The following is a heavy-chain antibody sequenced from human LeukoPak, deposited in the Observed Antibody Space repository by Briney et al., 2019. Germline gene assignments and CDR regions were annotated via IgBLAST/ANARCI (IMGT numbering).Heavy chain of an antibody. CDR1: GYTFTSYG. D-gene: IGHD3-9*01. Sequence: ASVKVSCNASGYTFTSYGISWVRQAPGQGLEWMGWISAYNGNTNYAQKLQGRVTMTTDTSTSTAYMELRSLRSDDTAVYYCARERAGSWGYDILTGYYPFDYWGQGTLVTVSS. CDR2: ISAYNGNT. J-gene: IGHJ4*02. CDR3: ARERAGSWGYDILTGYYPFDY. V-gene: IGHV1-18*01.